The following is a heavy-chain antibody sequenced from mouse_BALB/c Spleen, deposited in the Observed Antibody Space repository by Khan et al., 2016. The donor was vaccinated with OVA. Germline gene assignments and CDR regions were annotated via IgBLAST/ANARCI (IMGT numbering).Heavy chain of an antibody. CDR3: IRGYYGDPFAY. CDR1: GFTFSDYY. V-gene: IGHV5-4*02. CDR2: SSDGGSYI. J-gene: IGHJ3*01. Sequence: EVELVESGGGLVKPGGSLKLSCAASGFTFSDYYMYWVRQTPEERLEWVATSSDGGSYIYYPDNGKGGFSISRDNAKNNLYLQISSLKSEDSAMYYCIRGYYGDPFAYWGHGTLVTVSA. D-gene: IGHD2-13*01.